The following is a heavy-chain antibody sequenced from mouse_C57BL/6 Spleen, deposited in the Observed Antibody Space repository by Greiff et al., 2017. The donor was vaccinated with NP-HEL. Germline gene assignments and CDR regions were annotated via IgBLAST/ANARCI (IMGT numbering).Heavy chain of an antibody. CDR3: ARSGYYGSSPDY. J-gene: IGHJ2*01. CDR1: GYTFTSYW. Sequence: QVQLQQPGAELVRPGSSVKLSCKASGYTFTSYWMHWVKQRPIQGLEWIGNIDPSDSETHYNQKFKDKATLTVDKSYSTAYMQLSSLTSEDSAVYFCARSGYYGSSPDYWGQGTPLTVSS. D-gene: IGHD1-1*01. CDR2: IDPSDSET. V-gene: IGHV1-52*01.